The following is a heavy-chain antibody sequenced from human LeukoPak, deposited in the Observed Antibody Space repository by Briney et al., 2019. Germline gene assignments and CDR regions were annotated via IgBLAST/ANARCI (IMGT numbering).Heavy chain of an antibody. CDR2: IYTSGST. CDR3: ARHYSSSWYGGDNWFDP. D-gene: IGHD6-13*01. Sequence: SETLSLTCTVSGGSISSYYWSWIRQPPRKGLEWIGYIYTSGSTNYNPSLKSRVTISVDTSKNQFSLKLSSVTAADTAVYYCARHYSSSWYGGDNWFDPWGQGTLVTVCS. J-gene: IGHJ5*02. V-gene: IGHV4-4*09. CDR1: GGSISSYY.